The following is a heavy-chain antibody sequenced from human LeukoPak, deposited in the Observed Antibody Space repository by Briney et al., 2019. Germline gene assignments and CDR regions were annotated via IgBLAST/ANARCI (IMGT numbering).Heavy chain of an antibody. D-gene: IGHD3-3*01. J-gene: IGHJ6*03. Sequence: PSETLSLTCTVSGGSISSHYWSWIRQPPGKGLEWIGYIYYGGSTNYNPSLKSRVTISVDTSKNQFSLKLSSVTAADTAVYYCASGYYDFWSGYSYYYMDVWGKGTTVTVSS. CDR3: ASGYYDFWSGYSYYYMDV. CDR1: GGSISSHY. V-gene: IGHV4-59*11. CDR2: IYYGGST.